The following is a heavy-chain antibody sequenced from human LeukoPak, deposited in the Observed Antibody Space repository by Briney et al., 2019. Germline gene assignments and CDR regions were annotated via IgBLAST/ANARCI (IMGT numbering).Heavy chain of an antibody. CDR3: ARSSINGFDI. CDR1: GFTFSSYW. Sequence: GGSLRLSCAVTGFTFSSYWMSWVRQAPGKGLEWVANIKQDGSEKYFVDSVKGRFTISRDSAKNSLYLQMNSLRVEDTAVFYCARSSINGFDIWGQRTMVTVSS. V-gene: IGHV3-7*01. J-gene: IGHJ3*02. D-gene: IGHD1-14*01. CDR2: IKQDGSEK.